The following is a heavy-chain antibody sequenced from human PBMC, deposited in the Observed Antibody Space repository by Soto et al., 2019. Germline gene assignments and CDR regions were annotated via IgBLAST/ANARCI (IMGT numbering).Heavy chain of an antibody. CDR3: ARAPLSIAALYYYYYGMDV. V-gene: IGHV1-18*04. J-gene: IGHJ6*02. D-gene: IGHD6-6*01. Sequence: ASVKVSCKASGYTFTSYGISWVRQAPGQGLEWMGWISAYNGNTNYAQKLQGRVTMTTDTSTSTAYMELRSLRSDDTAVYYCARAPLSIAALYYYYYGMDVWGQGTTVTVSS. CDR1: GYTFTSYG. CDR2: ISAYNGNT.